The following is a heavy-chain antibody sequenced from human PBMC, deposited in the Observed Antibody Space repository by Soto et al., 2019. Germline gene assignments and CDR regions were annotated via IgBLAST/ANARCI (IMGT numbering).Heavy chain of an antibody. CDR3: AIRSMAVVPEY. D-gene: IGHD3-22*01. V-gene: IGHV4-59*01. Sequence: QVQLQESGPGLVKPSETLSLTCAVSGDSISSYYCMWIRQPPGKGLESIGYLYYGRSSNYNPSLKSRVTLSVDTSTNQCSLTLTSMTAADTAVYYCAIRSMAVVPEYWGQGTLVTVSS. J-gene: IGHJ4*02. CDR1: GDSISSYY. CDR2: LYYGRSS.